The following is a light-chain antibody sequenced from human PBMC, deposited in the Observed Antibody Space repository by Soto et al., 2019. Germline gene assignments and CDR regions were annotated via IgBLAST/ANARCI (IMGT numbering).Light chain of an antibody. CDR2: DAS. J-gene: IGKJ2*01. V-gene: IGKV1-5*01. CDR3: DHYISYPYT. Sequence: DFQMTQFPSTLSASVGDRVTITCRASQTTHTWVAWYQQKPGKAPKLLIYDASSLEGRVPSRVSSSRSGTEISRTISSLQPDDLATYDCDHYISYPYTFGHGTNVESK. CDR1: QTTHTW.